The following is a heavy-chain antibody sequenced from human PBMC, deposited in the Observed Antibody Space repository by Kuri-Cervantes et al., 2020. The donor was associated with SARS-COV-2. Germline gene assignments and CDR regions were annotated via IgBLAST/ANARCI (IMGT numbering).Heavy chain of an antibody. D-gene: IGHD7-27*01. J-gene: IGHJ4*02. CDR1: GNTFTSFG. V-gene: IGHV1-18*01. CDR2: ISAYNAYT. Sequence: ASVKVSCKASGNTFTSFGISWVRQAPGQGLEWMGWISAYNAYTDYARKFKGRVTMTTDTTTSTAYMELRRLTSDDTAIYYCAGSVTGDLGDYWGQGTLVTVSS. CDR3: AGSVTGDLGDY.